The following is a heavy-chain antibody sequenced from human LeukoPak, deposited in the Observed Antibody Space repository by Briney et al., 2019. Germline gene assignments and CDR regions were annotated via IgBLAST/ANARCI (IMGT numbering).Heavy chain of an antibody. CDR2: IYYSGST. CDR1: GGSISSYY. CDR3: ASTITLIRGVIQVYAFDI. V-gene: IGHV4-59*01. Sequence: PSETLSLTCIVSGGSISSYYWSWIRQPPGKGLEWIGYIYYSGSTNYNPSLKSRVTISVDASKIRFSLKLSSVTAADTAVYYCASTITLIRGVIQVYAFDIWGQGTLVTVSS. J-gene: IGHJ3*02. D-gene: IGHD3-10*01.